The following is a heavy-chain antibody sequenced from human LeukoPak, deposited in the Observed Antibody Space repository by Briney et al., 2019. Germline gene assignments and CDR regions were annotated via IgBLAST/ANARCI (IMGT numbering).Heavy chain of an antibody. V-gene: IGHV3-21*01. Sequence: GGSLRLSCAASGFTFSSYSMNWVRQAPGKGLEWVSSISSSSSYIYYADSVKGRFTISRDNAKNSLYLQMNSLRAEDTAVYYCARGDSGSSYYFDYWGQGTLVTVSS. CDR2: ISSSSSYI. J-gene: IGHJ4*02. D-gene: IGHD1-26*01. CDR3: ARGDSGSSYYFDY. CDR1: GFTFSSYS.